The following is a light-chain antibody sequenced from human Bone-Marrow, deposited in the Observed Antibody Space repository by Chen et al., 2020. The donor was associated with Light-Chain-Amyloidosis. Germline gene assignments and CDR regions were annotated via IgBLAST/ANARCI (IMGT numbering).Light chain of an antibody. CDR2: DDS. CDR1: NIGSTS. CDR3: QVWDRSSDRPV. V-gene: IGLV3-21*02. Sequence: SYVLTQPSSVSVAPGQTATIACGGNNIGSTSVHWYQQTPGQAPPLVVYDDSDRPSGIPERLSGSNSGNTATLTISRVEAGDDADYYCQVWDRSSDRPVFGGGTKLPVL. J-gene: IGLJ3*02.